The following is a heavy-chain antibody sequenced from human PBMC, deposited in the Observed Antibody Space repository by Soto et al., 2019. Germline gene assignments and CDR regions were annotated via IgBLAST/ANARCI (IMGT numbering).Heavy chain of an antibody. D-gene: IGHD1-7*01. V-gene: IGHV3-7*03. Sequence: GGSLRLSCAASGFTFSIYWMSWVRQAPGKGLEWVANINQGGSEKYYVDSVEGRFTISRDNAKDSLYLQMDSLRDEDTAVYYCARAVSIGTTDYWGQGTQVTVS. J-gene: IGHJ4*02. CDR3: ARAVSIGTTDY. CDR2: INQGGSEK. CDR1: GFTFSIYW.